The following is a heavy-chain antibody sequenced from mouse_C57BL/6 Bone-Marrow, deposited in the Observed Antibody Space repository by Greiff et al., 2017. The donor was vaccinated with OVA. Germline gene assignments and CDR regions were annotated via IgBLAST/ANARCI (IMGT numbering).Heavy chain of an antibody. V-gene: IGHV5-4*01. CDR1: GFTFSSYA. CDR3: ARDDDGYKRAMDY. D-gene: IGHD2-3*01. CDR2: ISDGGSYT. J-gene: IGHJ4*01. Sequence: EVKVVESGGGLVKPGGSLKLSCAASGFTFSSYAMSWVRQTPEKRLEWVATISDGGSYTYYPDNVKGRFTISRDNAKNNLYLQMSHLKSEDTAMYYCARDDDGYKRAMDYWGQGTSVTVSS.